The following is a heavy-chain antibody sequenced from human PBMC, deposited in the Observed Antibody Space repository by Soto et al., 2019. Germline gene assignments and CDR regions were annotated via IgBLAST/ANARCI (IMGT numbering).Heavy chain of an antibody. CDR2: IYSGGST. Sequence: EVQLVESGGGLIQPGGSLRLSCAASGFTVSSNYMSWVRQAPGKGLEWVSVIYSGGSTYYADSVKGRFTISRDNSKNTLYLQMNSLRAEDTAVYYCARNSGSYYHTIDYWGQGTLVTVSS. J-gene: IGHJ4*02. V-gene: IGHV3-53*01. D-gene: IGHD1-26*01. CDR1: GFTVSSNY. CDR3: ARNSGSYYHTIDY.